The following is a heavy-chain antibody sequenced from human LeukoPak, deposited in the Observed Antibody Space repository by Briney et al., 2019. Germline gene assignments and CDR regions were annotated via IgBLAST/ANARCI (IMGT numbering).Heavy chain of an antibody. J-gene: IGHJ6*02. V-gene: IGHV3-53*01. CDR2: IYSGGST. Sequence: PGGSLRLSCAASGFTVSSNYMSWVRQAPGKGLEWVSVIYSGGSTYYADSVKGRFTISRDNSKNTLYLQTNSLRAEDTAVYYCARDYSSGWYQPDSYYYGMDVWGQGTTVTVSS. CDR3: ARDYSSGWYQPDSYYYGMDV. CDR1: GFTVSSNY. D-gene: IGHD6-19*01.